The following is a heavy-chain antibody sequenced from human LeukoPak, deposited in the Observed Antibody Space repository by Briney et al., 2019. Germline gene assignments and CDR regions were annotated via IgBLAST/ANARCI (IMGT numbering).Heavy chain of an antibody. Sequence: GGSLRLSCAASGFTFSSYGMHWVRQAPGKGLEWVAFIRYDGSNKYYADSVKGRFAISRDNSKNTLYLQMNSLRAEDTAVYYCAKSEGFWSGYYSDYYYYYMDVWGKVTTVTVSS. CDR3: AKSEGFWSGYYSDYYYYYMDV. J-gene: IGHJ6*03. V-gene: IGHV3-30*02. CDR1: GFTFSSYG. D-gene: IGHD3-3*01. CDR2: IRYDGSNK.